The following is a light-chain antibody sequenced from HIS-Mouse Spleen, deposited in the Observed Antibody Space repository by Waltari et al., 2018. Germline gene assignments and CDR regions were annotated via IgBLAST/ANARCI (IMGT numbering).Light chain of an antibody. CDR2: AAS. CDR1: QGISSY. CDR3: QQYYSYPYT. V-gene: IGKV1-8*01. J-gene: IGKJ2*01. Sequence: IRMTQSPSSLSASTGDRVTIPCRAIQGISSYLAWYQQKPGKAPKLLIYAASTLQSGVPSRFSGSGSGTDFTLTISCLQSEDFATYYCQQYYSYPYTFGQGTKLEIK.